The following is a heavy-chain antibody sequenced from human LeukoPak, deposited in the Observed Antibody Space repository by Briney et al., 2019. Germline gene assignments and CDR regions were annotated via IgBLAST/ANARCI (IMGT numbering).Heavy chain of an antibody. CDR3: ARDRIEADRYFDY. Sequence: SVKVSRKASGGTFSSYAISWVRQAPGQGLEWMGRIIPIFGTANYAQKFQGRVTITTDESTSTAYMELSSLRSEDTAVYCCARDRIEADRYFDYWGQGTLVTVSS. CDR1: GGTFSSYA. CDR2: IIPIFGTA. D-gene: IGHD6-13*01. J-gene: IGHJ4*02. V-gene: IGHV1-69*05.